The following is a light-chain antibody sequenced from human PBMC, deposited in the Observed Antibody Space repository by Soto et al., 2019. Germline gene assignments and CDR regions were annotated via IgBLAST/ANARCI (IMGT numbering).Light chain of an antibody. J-gene: IGLJ1*01. CDR2: DVS. Sequence: QSALTQPASVSGSHGQSITISCTGTSSDVGGYNFVSWYQQHPGKAPKLMIYDVSNRPSGVSNRFAGSKSGNTVSLTISGRQAEDEADYYWSSYTGSSTYVFGTGTELTVL. V-gene: IGLV2-14*01. CDR1: SSDVGGYNF. CDR3: SSYTGSSTYV.